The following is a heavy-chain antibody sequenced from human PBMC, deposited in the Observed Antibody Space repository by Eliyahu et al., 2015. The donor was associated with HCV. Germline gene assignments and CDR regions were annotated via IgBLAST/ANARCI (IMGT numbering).Heavy chain of an antibody. Sequence: QVQLQQWGAGLLKPSETLSLTCAVYGGSFSGYYWSWIRQPPGKGLEWIGEINHSGSTNYNPSLKSRVTISVDTSKNQFSLKLSSVTAADTAVYYCARGSCSGGSCYYLKPHDFDYWGQGTLVTVSS. CDR1: GGSFSGYY. CDR2: INHSGST. D-gene: IGHD2-15*01. CDR3: ARGSCSGGSCYYLKPHDFDY. J-gene: IGHJ4*02. V-gene: IGHV4-34*01.